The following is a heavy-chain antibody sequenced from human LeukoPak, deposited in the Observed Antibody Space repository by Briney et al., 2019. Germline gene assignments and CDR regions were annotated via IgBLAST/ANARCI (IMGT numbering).Heavy chain of an antibody. V-gene: IGHV4-34*01. CDR1: GGSFSGYY. D-gene: IGHD6-19*01. J-gene: IGHJ1*01. Sequence: SETLSLTCAVYGGSFSGYYWSWIRQPPGKGLEWIGEINHSGSTNYNPSLKSRVTISVDTSKNQFSLKLSSVTAADTAVYYCARHASGWRQYFQHWGQGTLVTVSS. CDR2: INHSGST. CDR3: ARHASGWRQYFQH.